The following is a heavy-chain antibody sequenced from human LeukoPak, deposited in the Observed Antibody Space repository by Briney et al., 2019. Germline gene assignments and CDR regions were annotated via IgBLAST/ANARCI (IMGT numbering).Heavy chain of an antibody. CDR2: INPNSGGT. CDR1: GYTFTGYY. V-gene: IGHV1-2*04. CDR3: ARGNNWNNEGWFDP. J-gene: IGHJ5*02. D-gene: IGHD1/OR15-1a*01. Sequence: ASVKVSCKASGYTFTGYYMHWVRQAPGQGLEWMGWINPNSGGTNYAQKFQGWVTMTRDTSISTAYMELSRLRSDDTAVYYCARGNNWNNEGWFDPWGQGTLVTVSS.